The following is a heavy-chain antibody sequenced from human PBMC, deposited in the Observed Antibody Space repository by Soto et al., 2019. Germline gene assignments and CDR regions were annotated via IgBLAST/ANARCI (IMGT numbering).Heavy chain of an antibody. CDR3: ASPYYYDSSGYYYFDY. V-gene: IGHV1-69*13. J-gene: IGHJ4*02. CDR1: GGTFSSYA. Sequence: ASVKVSCKASGGTFSSYAISWVRQAPGQGLEWMGGIIPIFGTANYAQKFQGRVTITADESTSTAYMELSSLRSEDTAVYYCASPYYYDSSGYYYFDYWGQGTLVTVSS. CDR2: IIPIFGTA. D-gene: IGHD3-22*01.